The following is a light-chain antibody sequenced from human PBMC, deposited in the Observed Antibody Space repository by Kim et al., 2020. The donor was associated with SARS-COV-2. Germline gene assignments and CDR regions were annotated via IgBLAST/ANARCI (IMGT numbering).Light chain of an antibody. CDR3: QQSYSSPWT. Sequence: ASVGDGVTLTCRTSQDIDNYFNWYQHRPGEAPTLLVYGATTLHSGVPSRFSGTGSGTDFSLTLSSLQPEDSATYYCQQSYSSPWTFGQGTKLEI. V-gene: IGKV1-39*01. J-gene: IGKJ2*02. CDR2: GAT. CDR1: QDIDNY.